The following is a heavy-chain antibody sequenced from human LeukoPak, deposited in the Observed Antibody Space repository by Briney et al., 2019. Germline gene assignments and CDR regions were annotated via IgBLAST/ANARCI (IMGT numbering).Heavy chain of an antibody. J-gene: IGHJ4*02. Sequence: PGGSLRLSCAASGFTFSSYAMHWVRQAPGKGLEGVAVISYDGSNKYYADSVKGRFTISRDTSKNTLYLQMNSLRAEDTAVYYCAFGSYYYDRSAYYGKYWGQGTLVTVSS. D-gene: IGHD3-22*01. V-gene: IGHV3-30-3*01. CDR1: GFTFSSYA. CDR2: ISYDGSNK. CDR3: AFGSYYYDRSAYYGKY.